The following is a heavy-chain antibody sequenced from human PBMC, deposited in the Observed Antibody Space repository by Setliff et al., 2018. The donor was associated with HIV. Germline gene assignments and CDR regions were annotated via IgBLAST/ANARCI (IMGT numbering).Heavy chain of an antibody. Sequence: LGESLKISCKALDYTFTTYWIAWVRQMPGEGLEWMGIIYPDDSDIRYNPSFQNQITISAGKSIATAYLQLNNLKASDTATYYCARRDGRSMNAFQIWGPGTMVTVSS. CDR3: ARRDGRSMNAFQI. V-gene: IGHV5-51*01. CDR1: DYTFTTYW. CDR2: IYPDDSDI. D-gene: IGHD2-21*01. J-gene: IGHJ3*01.